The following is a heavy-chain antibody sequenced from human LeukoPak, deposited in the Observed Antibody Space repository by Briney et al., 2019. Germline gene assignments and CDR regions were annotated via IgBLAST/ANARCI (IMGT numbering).Heavy chain of an antibody. CDR2: INTYNGNT. Sequence: ALVKVSCKASGYTFTSYGLSWVRQAPGQGLEWMGWINTYNGNTNYAQKLQARVTMTTDTSTSTAYMELRSLRSDDTAVYYCARRRPSLAAARDYYYYGMDVWGKGTTVTVSS. CDR1: GYTFTSYG. CDR3: ARRRPSLAAARDYYYYGMDV. V-gene: IGHV1-18*04. J-gene: IGHJ6*04. D-gene: IGHD6-13*01.